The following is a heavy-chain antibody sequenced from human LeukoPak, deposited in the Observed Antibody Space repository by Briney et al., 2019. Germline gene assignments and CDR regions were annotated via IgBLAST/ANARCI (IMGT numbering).Heavy chain of an antibody. V-gene: IGHV3-48*04. CDR3: ARPPGDY. CDR1: GFPFNRYS. Sequence: GGSLSLSCAASGFPFNRYSIHLVRQAPGKGLEWVSYISSGSSTKYYADSVKGRFTISRDNAKNSLYLQMNSLRAEDTAVYYCARPPGDYWGQGTLVTVSS. CDR2: ISSGSSTK. J-gene: IGHJ4*02.